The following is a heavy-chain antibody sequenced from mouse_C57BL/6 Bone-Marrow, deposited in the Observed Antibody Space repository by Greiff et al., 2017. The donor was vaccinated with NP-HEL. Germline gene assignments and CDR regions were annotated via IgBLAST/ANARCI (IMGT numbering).Heavy chain of an antibody. CDR1: GFNIKDYY. V-gene: IGHV14-2*01. D-gene: IGHD2-2*01. J-gene: IGHJ1*03. Sequence: EVMLVESGAELVKPGASVKLSCTASGFNIKDYYMHWVKQRTEQGLEWIGRIDPEDGETKYAPKFQGKATITADTSSNTAYLQLSSLTSEDTAVYYCASPTMVKRWYFDVWGTGTTVTVSS. CDR3: ASPTMVKRWYFDV. CDR2: IDPEDGET.